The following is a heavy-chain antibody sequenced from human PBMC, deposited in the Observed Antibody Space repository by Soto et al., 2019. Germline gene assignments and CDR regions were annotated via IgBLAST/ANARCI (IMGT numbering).Heavy chain of an antibody. V-gene: IGHV4-34*01. CDR1: GGSFSGYY. CDR3: ARYALGYYDSSGYYYFDF. Sequence: QVQLQQWGAGLLKPSETLSLTCAVYGGSFSGYYWSWIRQPPGKGLEWIGEINHSGSTNYNPSLKSRFTISVDTSKNQFSLTLSSVTAADTAVYYCARYALGYYDSSGYYYFDFWGQGTLVTVSS. D-gene: IGHD3-22*01. CDR2: INHSGST. J-gene: IGHJ4*02.